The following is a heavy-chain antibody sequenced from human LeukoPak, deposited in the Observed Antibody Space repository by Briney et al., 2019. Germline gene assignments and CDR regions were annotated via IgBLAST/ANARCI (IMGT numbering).Heavy chain of an antibody. CDR2: ISYDGSKI. V-gene: IGHV3-30*03. J-gene: IGHJ4*02. CDR3: AGSYSYYFDY. Sequence: PGGSLRLSCAGSGFPFSIYGMNWVRQAPGKGLEWVSIISYDGSKIYYGDSVKGRFTISKDDSENTLYLQMNSLSAEDTAVYYCAGSYSYYFDYWGQGTLVTVSS. D-gene: IGHD3-10*01. CDR1: GFPFSIYG.